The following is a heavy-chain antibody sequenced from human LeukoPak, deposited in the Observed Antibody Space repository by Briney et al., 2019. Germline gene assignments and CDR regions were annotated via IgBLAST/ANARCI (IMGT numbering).Heavy chain of an antibody. V-gene: IGHV4-34*01. CDR2: INHSGST. CDR3: ARVLVTSYYYYGMDV. Sequence: SETLSLTCAVYGGSFSGYYWSWIRQPPGKGLEWIGEINHSGSTNYNPSLKSRVTISVDTSKNQFSLKLSSVTAADTAVYYCARVLVTSYYYYGMDVWGQGTTVIVSS. D-gene: IGHD4-23*01. CDR1: GGSFSGYY. J-gene: IGHJ6*02.